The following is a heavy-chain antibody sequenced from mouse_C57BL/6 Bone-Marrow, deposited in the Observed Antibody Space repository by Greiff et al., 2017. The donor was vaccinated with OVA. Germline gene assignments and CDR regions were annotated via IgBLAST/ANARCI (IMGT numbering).Heavy chain of an antibody. CDR3: ARGRGRGFAY. CDR1: GYTFTSYW. V-gene: IGHV1-7*01. D-gene: IGHD3-3*01. J-gene: IGHJ3*01. Sequence: VQLQQSGAELAKPGASVKLSCKASGYTFTSYWMHWVKQRPGQGLEWIGYINPSSGYTKYNQKFKDKATLNADKSSSTAYMQLSSLTYEDSAVYYCARGRGRGFAYWGQGTLVTVSA. CDR2: INPSSGYT.